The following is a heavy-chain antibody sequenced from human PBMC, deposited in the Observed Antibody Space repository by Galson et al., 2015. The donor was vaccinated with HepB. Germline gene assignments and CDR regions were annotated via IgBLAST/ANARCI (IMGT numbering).Heavy chain of an antibody. J-gene: IGHJ3*02. CDR3: ARVSLYRYGWYLEGAFEI. Sequence: ETLSLTCTVSGGSVSSGSHYWSWVRQPPGKGLEWIAYIYYSGSTNYNPSLKSRVTISVDTSKNQFSLKLNSVTAADTAVYHCARVSLYRYGWYLEGAFEIWGQGTMVTVSS. V-gene: IGHV4-61*01. D-gene: IGHD6-19*01. CDR2: IYYSGST. CDR1: GGSVSSGSHY.